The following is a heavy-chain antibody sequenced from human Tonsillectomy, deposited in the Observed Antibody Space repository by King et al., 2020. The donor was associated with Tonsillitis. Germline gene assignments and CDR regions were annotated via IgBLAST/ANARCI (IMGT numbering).Heavy chain of an antibody. J-gene: IGHJ4*02. CDR1: GFTFSNCW. Sequence: VQLVESGGGLVQPGGSLRLSCAASGFTFSNCWMSWVRQAPGKGLEWVANINQDGSEKYYVDSVKGRFTISRDNAKNSLYLQMNSLRAEDTAVYYCARDPDYYDSSGYYYGGYFDYWGQGTLVTVSS. CDR3: ARDPDYYDSSGYYYGGYFDY. V-gene: IGHV3-7*01. D-gene: IGHD3-22*01. CDR2: INQDGSEK.